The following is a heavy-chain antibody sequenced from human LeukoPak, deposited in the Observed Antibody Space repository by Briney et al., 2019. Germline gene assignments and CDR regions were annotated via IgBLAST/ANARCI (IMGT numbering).Heavy chain of an antibody. J-gene: IGHJ5*02. CDR2: INPNSGDT. V-gene: IGHV1-2*02. Sequence: ASVKVSCKASGYTFTSYGISWVRQAPGQGLEWMGWINPNSGDTKYVQKFQGRVTMTRDTSINTAYMELSRLRSDDTAVYYCARDNAVAATNYFDPWGQGTLVTVSS. CDR3: ARDNAVAATNYFDP. CDR1: GYTFTSYG. D-gene: IGHD6-19*01.